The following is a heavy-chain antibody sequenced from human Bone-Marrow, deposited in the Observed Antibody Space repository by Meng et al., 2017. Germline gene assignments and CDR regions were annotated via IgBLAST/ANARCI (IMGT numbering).Heavy chain of an antibody. CDR3: AKDGPFDY. CDR1: GFTFSSYS. J-gene: IGHJ4*02. V-gene: IGHV3-21*04. Sequence: EVRLVESGGGLVKPGGSLRLSCAASGFTFSSYSMNWVRQAPGKGLEWVSSISSSSSYIYYADSVKGRFTISRDNSKNTLYLQMNSLRAEDTAVYYCAKDGPFDYWGQGTLVTVSS. CDR2: ISSSSSYI.